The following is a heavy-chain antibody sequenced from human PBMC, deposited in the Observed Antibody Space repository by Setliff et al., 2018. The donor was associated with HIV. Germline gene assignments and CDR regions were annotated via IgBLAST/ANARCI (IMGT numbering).Heavy chain of an antibody. V-gene: IGHV1-2*02. CDR2: INPDSGAT. D-gene: IGHD6-19*01. Sequence: GASVKVSCKSSGYTFTAYYIHWVRQARGQGLEWMGWINPDSGATKYAEKFEGRVSLTRDTSINTVYMELSSLRSDDTAVYCRTRVPGWTDHWGPGTQVTVSS. CDR1: GYTFTAYY. CDR3: TRVPGWTDH. J-gene: IGHJ1*01.